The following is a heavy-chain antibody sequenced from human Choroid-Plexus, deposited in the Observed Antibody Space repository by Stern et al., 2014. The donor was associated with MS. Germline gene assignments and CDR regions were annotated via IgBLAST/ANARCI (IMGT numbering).Heavy chain of an antibody. CDR2: ISYDGSK. J-gene: IGHJ4*02. D-gene: IGHD2/OR15-2a*01. CDR3: AKDRQYLTFFFDF. Sequence: VQLVEAGGGVVPPGRPLRLSCADTGFSFSSFGRHWGRQAPAQRLEWGALISYDGSKDYADSVKGRFAISRDNSKNTLYLQMNSLRAEDTAVYYCAKDRQYLTFFFDFWGQGSLVTVSS. V-gene: IGHV3-30*18. CDR1: GFSFSSFG.